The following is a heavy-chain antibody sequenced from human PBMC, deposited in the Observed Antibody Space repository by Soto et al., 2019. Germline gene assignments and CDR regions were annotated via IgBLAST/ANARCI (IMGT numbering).Heavy chain of an antibody. CDR1: GDSVSSYSAA. J-gene: IGHJ3*02. CDR2: TYYRSKWYN. Sequence: SQTLSLTCAISGDSVSSYSAAWNWIRQSPSRGLEWLGRTYYRSKWYNDYALSVKSRITINPDTSKNQFSLQLNSVTPEVTAVYYCARDRTIFGTFDIWGQGTMVPVSS. D-gene: IGHD3-3*01. CDR3: ARDRTIFGTFDI. V-gene: IGHV6-1*01.